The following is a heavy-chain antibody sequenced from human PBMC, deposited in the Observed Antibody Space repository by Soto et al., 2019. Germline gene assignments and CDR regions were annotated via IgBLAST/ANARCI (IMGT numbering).Heavy chain of an antibody. CDR2: VYSSGST. D-gene: IGHD2-21*01. Sequence: SETLSLTCTVSGDSITSYNWNWLRQPPRKALEWIGYVYSSGSTNYNPSLKSRVTISVDTSRNQFSLKVNSVTAADTAVYYCARRAVVAVTGSLDNWLDPWGQGTLVTVSS. J-gene: IGHJ5*02. CDR1: GDSITSYN. CDR3: ARRAVVAVTGSLDNWLDP. V-gene: IGHV4-59*01.